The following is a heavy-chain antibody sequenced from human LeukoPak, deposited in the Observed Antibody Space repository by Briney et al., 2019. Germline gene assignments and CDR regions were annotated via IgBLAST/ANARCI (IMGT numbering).Heavy chain of an antibody. CDR3: ARRTARGYDI. V-gene: IGHV5-51*01. J-gene: IGHJ3*02. CDR2: TLPGDFNT. CDR1: GYSFTMYW. D-gene: IGHD3-3*01. Sequence: GESLKISRRTSGYSFTMYWVAWVRQMPGKGLEWMGITLPGDFNTRYSPSFQGQVSISADKSVNTAYLQWSSLKASDTGMYYCARRTARGYDIWGQGTMITVSS.